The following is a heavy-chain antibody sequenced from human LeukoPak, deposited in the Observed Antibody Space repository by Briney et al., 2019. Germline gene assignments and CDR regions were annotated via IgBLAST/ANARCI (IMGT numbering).Heavy chain of an antibody. J-gene: IGHJ4*02. D-gene: IGHD3-10*01. Sequence: GGSLRLSCAASGFTFSNAWMTWVRQAPGKGLEWVGRIKSKTDGGTTDHAAPVKGRFTISRDDSKNTLYLQMNSLKIEDTALYYCTIDAWFGEPMALDYWGQGILVTVSS. CDR2: IKSKTDGGTT. V-gene: IGHV3-15*01. CDR3: TIDAWFGEPMALDY. CDR1: GFTFSNAW.